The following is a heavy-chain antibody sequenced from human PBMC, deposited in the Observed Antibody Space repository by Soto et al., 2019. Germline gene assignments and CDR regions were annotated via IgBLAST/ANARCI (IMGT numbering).Heavy chain of an antibody. V-gene: IGHV4-34*01. D-gene: IGHD2-15*01. CDR1: GGSFSGYY. CDR2: INHSGST. J-gene: IGHJ4*02. Sequence: PSETLSLTCAVYGGSFSGYYWSWIRQPPGKGLEWIGEINHSGSTNYNPSLKSRVTISVDTSKNQFSLKLSSVTAADTAVYYCARAAPRYCSGGSGYSGRDYWGQGTRVT. CDR3: ARAAPRYCSGGSGYSGRDY.